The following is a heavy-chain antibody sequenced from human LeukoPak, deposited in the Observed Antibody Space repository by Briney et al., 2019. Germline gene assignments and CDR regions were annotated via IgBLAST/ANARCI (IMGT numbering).Heavy chain of an antibody. Sequence: GGSLRLSYAASGFTFSGYGMHWVRLAPGKGLEWVAVIWNNGNNKYYADSVKGRFTISRDNSKNTLYLQMDSLRAEDTAVYYCARAIYSGAWYGPDYWGQGTLVTVSS. D-gene: IGHD6-19*01. J-gene: IGHJ4*02. CDR3: ARAIYSGAWYGPDY. CDR2: IWNNGNNK. V-gene: IGHV3-33*01. CDR1: GFTFSGYG.